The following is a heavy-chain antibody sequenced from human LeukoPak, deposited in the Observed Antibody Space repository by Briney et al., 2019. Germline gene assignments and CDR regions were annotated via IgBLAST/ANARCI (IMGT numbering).Heavy chain of an antibody. CDR3: ARAGRFGDGIIDY. V-gene: IGHV4-30-2*01. J-gene: IGHJ4*02. D-gene: IGHD3-10*01. Sequence: SETLSLTCAVSGGSISSGGYSWSRIRQPPGKGLEWIGYIYHSGSTYYNPSLKSRVTISVDRSKNQFSLKLSSVTAADTAVYYCARAGRFGDGIIDYWGQGTLVTVSS. CDR1: GGSISSGGYS. CDR2: IYHSGST.